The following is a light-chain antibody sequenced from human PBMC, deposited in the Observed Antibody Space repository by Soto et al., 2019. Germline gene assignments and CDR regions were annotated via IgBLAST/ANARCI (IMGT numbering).Light chain of an antibody. CDR1: QSVSNNW. J-gene: IGKJ1*01. CDR2: GAS. V-gene: IGKV3-20*01. Sequence: EIVLTQSPGTLSLSPGERATLSCRPSQSVSNNWLAWYQQKPGQAPRLLIYGASTRATGIPDRFSGSGSGTDFTLTISRLEPEDFAVYFCQQYADRPRTFGQGTKVDI. CDR3: QQYADRPRT.